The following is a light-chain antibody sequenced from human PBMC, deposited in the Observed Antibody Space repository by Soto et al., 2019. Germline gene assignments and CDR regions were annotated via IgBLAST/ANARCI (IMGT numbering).Light chain of an antibody. CDR1: QDIGND. CDR2: AAS. Sequence: AIQMTQSPSSVSASLGDRVTITCRASQDIGNDLAWYQQRPAQAPKLLIYAASSLQSGLPSRFIGGASGTDFTLTINTLHHGDIAIYYCLQDYNFPLTFGVGTKVEIK. V-gene: IGKV1-6*01. J-gene: IGKJ4*01. CDR3: LQDYNFPLT.